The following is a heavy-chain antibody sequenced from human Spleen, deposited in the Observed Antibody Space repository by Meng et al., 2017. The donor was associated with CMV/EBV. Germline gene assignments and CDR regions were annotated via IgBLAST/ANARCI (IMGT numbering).Heavy chain of an antibody. CDR3: VKFVHSLGYYSGDSDY. Sequence: GGTLSLTCAASGFSFSSYGMHWVRQAPGKGLEWVAFIRYHGGNKYYADSVQGRFTISRDNSKNTLYLQMNSLRAEDTAVYYSVKFVHSLGYYSGDSDYWGQGTLVTVSS. V-gene: IGHV3-30*02. CDR2: IRYHGGNK. J-gene: IGHJ4*02. CDR1: GFSFSSYG. D-gene: IGHD3-22*01.